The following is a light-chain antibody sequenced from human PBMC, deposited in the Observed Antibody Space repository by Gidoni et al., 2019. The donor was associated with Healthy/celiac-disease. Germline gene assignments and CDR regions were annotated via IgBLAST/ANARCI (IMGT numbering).Light chain of an antibody. Sequence: EIVMTQSPATLSVSPGERATLSCRASQRVSSNLAWYQQKPGQAPRLLIYCASTRATGIPARFSGSGSGTEFTLTISSLQSEDFAVYYCQQYNNWPPWSFXXXTKVEIK. V-gene: IGKV3-15*01. J-gene: IGKJ1*01. CDR2: CAS. CDR1: QRVSSN. CDR3: QQYNNWPPWS.